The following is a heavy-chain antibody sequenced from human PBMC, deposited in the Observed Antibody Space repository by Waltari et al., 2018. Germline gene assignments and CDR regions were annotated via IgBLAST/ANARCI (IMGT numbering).Heavy chain of an antibody. CDR2: INPSGGST. V-gene: IGHV1-46*01. Sequence: QVQLVQSGAEVKKPGASVKVSCKASGYTFTSYYMHWVRQAPGQGLEWMGIINPSGGSTSYAQKFQGRVTMTRDTSTSTVYMELSSLRSEDTAVYYCARSDCGGDCFDAFDIWGQGTMVTVSS. D-gene: IGHD2-21*01. CDR3: ARSDCGGDCFDAFDI. CDR1: GYTFTSYY. J-gene: IGHJ3*02.